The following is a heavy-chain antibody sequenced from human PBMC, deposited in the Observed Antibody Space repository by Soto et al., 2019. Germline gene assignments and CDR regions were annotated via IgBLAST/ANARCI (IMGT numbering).Heavy chain of an antibody. Sequence: ASVKVSCKASGYTFTGYYMHWVRQAPGQGLEWIGWIIANSGSTNYAQKFQERVTITRDMSTSTAYMELSSLRSEDTAVYYCAAETDSGAGIPNWFDPWGQGTLVTVSS. D-gene: IGHD6-13*01. J-gene: IGHJ5*02. CDR3: AAETDSGAGIPNWFDP. CDR2: IIANSGST. V-gene: IGHV1-2*02. CDR1: GYTFTGYY.